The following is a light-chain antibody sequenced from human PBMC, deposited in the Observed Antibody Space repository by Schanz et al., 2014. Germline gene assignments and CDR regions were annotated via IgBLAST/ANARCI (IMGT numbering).Light chain of an antibody. Sequence: EIVLTQSPGTLSLSPGERATLSCRASQSVHINYLAWHQQKPGQAPRLLIYGTSIRATGIPDRFSGSGSGTDFTLTISRLEPEDFAVYYCHQYGISPFTFGPGTKVDV. CDR1: QSVHINY. CDR2: GTS. CDR3: HQYGISPFT. V-gene: IGKV3-20*01. J-gene: IGKJ3*01.